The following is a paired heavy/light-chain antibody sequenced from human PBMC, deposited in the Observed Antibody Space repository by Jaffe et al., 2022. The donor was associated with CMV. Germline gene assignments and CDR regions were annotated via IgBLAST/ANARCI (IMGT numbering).Heavy chain of an antibody. CDR3: TRESRITIFGVADY. Sequence: QVQLVESGGALVKPGGSLRLSCSTSGFTFGDYYMSWIRQAPGKGLEWLSYISGSGSATDYADSVKGRFTISRDNAKNSLHLQMNSLRAEDTAVYYCTRESRITIFGVADYWGQGTLVTVSS. CDR1: GFTFGDYY. J-gene: IGHJ4*02. CDR2: ISGSGSAT. D-gene: IGHD3-3*01. V-gene: IGHV3-11*01.
Light chain of an antibody. V-gene: IGKV3-20*01. CDR2: ATS. CDR1: QRVGSNY. CDR3: QQYGTSPFT. Sequence: EIVLTQSPGTLSLSPGERATLSCRASQRVGSNYLAWYQQKPGQAPRLLMYATSNRATGIPDRFSGSGSGTDFALTITRLDPEDFAVYYCQQYGTSPFTFGPGTKVDIK. J-gene: IGKJ3*01.